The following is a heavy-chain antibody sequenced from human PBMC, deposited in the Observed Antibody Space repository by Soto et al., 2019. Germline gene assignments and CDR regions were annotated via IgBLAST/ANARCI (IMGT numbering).Heavy chain of an antibody. D-gene: IGHD3-10*01. V-gene: IGHV1-3*01. CDR1: GYTFISYA. Sequence: QVQLVQSGAEVKKPGASVKVSCKASGYTFISYAMHWVRQAPGQRLEWMGWINAGNGNTKYSQKFQGRVTITRDTSASTAYMELRSLRSEDTAVYYCAREWFGELYDYWGQGTLVTVSS. CDR3: AREWFGELYDY. J-gene: IGHJ4*02. CDR2: INAGNGNT.